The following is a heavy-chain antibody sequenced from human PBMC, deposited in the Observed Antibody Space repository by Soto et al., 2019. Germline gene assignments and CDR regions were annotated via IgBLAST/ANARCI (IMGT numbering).Heavy chain of an antibody. CDR1: GSSVSSYS. CDR2: IYNSGRT. Sequence: PXETLSLTCAVSGSSVSSYSRSWVRQPPGKGLEWIGYIYNSGRTNYNPSLKSRVTISLDTSDNDFSLRLTSLTAADTAVYYCARVHSGWSSGHGLDVWGQGPTVTVSS. V-gene: IGHV4-59*02. CDR3: ARVHSGWSSGHGLDV. D-gene: IGHD6-19*01. J-gene: IGHJ6*02.